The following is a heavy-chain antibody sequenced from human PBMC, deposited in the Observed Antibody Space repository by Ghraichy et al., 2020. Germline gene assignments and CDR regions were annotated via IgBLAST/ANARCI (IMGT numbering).Heavy chain of an antibody. CDR2: IKQDGSEK. J-gene: IGHJ3*02. CDR3: ARGVDYGGLDAFDI. V-gene: IGHV3-7*01. CDR1: GFTFSSYW. Sequence: GSLRLSCAASGFTFSSYWMSWVRQAPGKGLEWVANIKQDGSEKYYVDSVKGRFTISRDNAKNSLYLQMNSLRAEDTAVYYCARGVDYGGLDAFDIWGQGTMVTVSS. D-gene: IGHD4-17*01.